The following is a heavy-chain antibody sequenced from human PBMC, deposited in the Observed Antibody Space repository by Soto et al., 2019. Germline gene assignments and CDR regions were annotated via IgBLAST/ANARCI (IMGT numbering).Heavy chain of an antibody. CDR3: ARSSSLLDCSGGSCYDEHDY. V-gene: IGHV3-21*01. Sequence: GGSLRLSCAASGFTFSSYSMNWVRQAPGKGLEWVSSISSSSSYIYYADSVKGRFTISRDNAKNSLYLQMNSLRAEDTAVYYCARSSSLLDCSGGSCYDEHDYWGQGTLVTVSS. D-gene: IGHD2-15*01. J-gene: IGHJ4*02. CDR2: ISSSSSYI. CDR1: GFTFSSYS.